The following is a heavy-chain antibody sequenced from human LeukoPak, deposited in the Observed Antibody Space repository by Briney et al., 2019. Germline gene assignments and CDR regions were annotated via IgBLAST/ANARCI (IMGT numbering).Heavy chain of an antibody. D-gene: IGHD4-11*01. CDR1: GFTFRSYA. V-gene: IGHV3-23*01. CDR2: ISGSGGST. Sequence: GGSLRLSXAASGFTFRSYAMSWVRQAPGKGLEWVSAISGSGGSTYYADSVKGRFTISRDNSKNTLYLQMNSLRAEDTAVYYCAKVGTTVTLRPYYYYMDVWGKGTTVTVSS. CDR3: AKVGTTVTLRPYYYYMDV. J-gene: IGHJ6*03.